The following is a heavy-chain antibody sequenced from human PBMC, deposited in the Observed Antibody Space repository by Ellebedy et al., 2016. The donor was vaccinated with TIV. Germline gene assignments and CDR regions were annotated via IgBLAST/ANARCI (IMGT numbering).Heavy chain of an antibody. Sequence: GGSLRLSXAASGLTVSSNHMSWVRQAPGKGLEWVSVIYSGGSTFYADSVKGRFTISRDNSKNTLYLQMNSLRAEDTAVYYCATRDYDLWSGVSYYYYMDVWGKGTTVTVSS. V-gene: IGHV3-53*01. J-gene: IGHJ6*03. D-gene: IGHD3-3*01. CDR1: GLTVSSNH. CDR2: IYSGGST. CDR3: ATRDYDLWSGVSYYYYMDV.